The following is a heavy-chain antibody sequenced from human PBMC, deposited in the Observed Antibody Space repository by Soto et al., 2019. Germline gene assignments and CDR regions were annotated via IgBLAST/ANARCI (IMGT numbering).Heavy chain of an antibody. CDR2: IIPIFGTA. Sequence: QVQLVQSGAEVKKPGSSVKVSCKASGGTFRSYAISWVRKAPGQGLEWMGGIIPIFGTANYAQKFQGRVTISADESTSTAYMELSSLRSEDTAVYYSASLGDSSGWSDAFDIWGQGTMVTVSS. V-gene: IGHV1-69*01. CDR1: GGTFRSYA. CDR3: ASLGDSSGWSDAFDI. D-gene: IGHD6-25*01. J-gene: IGHJ3*02.